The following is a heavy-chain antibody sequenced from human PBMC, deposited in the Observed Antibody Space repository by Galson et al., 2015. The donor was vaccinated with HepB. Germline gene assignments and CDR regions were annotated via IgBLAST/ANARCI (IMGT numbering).Heavy chain of an antibody. J-gene: IGHJ4*02. CDR2: ITETGGNT. V-gene: IGHV3-23*01. CDR1: GFTFRNYA. Sequence: SLRLSCAAAGFTFRNYAMNWVRQAPGKGLEWVSGITETGGNTHYADSVKGRFTISRDNSKNTLYLEMSSLRGEDTAVYYCARDPYDTNGYSYKGLDYWGQGTLVTVSS. D-gene: IGHD3-22*01. CDR3: ARDPYDTNGYSYKGLDY.